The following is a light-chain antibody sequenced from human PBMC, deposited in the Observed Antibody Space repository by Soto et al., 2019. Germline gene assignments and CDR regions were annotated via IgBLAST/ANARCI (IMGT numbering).Light chain of an antibody. CDR3: QQSYCTPIT. Sequence: IHITQCPSSLSASVGDRVTISCRASQSIGTYLHWYQQKLGKAPKLLIYSASTLQSGVPSRFSGSGSGTYFTLTISSLQPEDFATYYCQQSYCTPITFGQGTRLEI. J-gene: IGKJ5*01. CDR1: QSIGTY. CDR2: SAS. V-gene: IGKV1-39*01.